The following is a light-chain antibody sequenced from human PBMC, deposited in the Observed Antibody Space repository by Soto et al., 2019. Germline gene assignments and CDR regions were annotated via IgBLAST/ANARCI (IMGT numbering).Light chain of an antibody. CDR1: QSLLHSSGYNH. Sequence: DIVMTQSPLSLPVTPGEPASISCRSSQSLLHSSGYNHLDWYLQKPEQSPQLLIHLGSNRASGVPDRFSGSGSGTDFTLKISRVEAEDVGLYYCMQALQPPVTFGGGTKVEIK. V-gene: IGKV2-28*01. J-gene: IGKJ4*01. CDR2: LGS. CDR3: MQALQPPVT.